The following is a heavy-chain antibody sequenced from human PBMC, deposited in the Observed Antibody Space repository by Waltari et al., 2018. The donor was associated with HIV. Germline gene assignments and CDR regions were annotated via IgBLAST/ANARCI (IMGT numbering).Heavy chain of an antibody. D-gene: IGHD2-2*02. Sequence: EVQLVESGGGLVQPGGSLRLSCAASGFTFSNFWMSWVRQAPGKGREGLANIRKDGSEKYYVDSVKCRYTISRDNAKNSLYLQMNSLRAEDTAVYYCASPSIRAGMDVWGQGTTVTVSS. J-gene: IGHJ6*02. CDR3: ASPSIRAGMDV. CDR1: GFTFSNFW. CDR2: IRKDGSEK. V-gene: IGHV3-7*01.